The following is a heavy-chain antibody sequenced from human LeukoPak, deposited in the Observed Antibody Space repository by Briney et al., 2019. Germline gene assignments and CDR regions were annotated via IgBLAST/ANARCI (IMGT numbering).Heavy chain of an antibody. J-gene: IGHJ4*02. Sequence: ASVKVSCKASGYTFTGYYMHWVRQAPGQGLEWMGWINPNSGGTNYAQKFQGRVTMTRDTSISTAYMELSRLRSDDTAVYYCARDRGYSYGYSYYWGQGTLVTVSS. D-gene: IGHD5-18*01. V-gene: IGHV1-2*02. CDR2: INPNSGGT. CDR1: GYTFTGYY. CDR3: ARDRGYSYGYSYY.